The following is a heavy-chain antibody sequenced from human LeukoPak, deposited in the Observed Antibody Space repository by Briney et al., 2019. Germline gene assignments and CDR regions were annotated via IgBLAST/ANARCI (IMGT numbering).Heavy chain of an antibody. J-gene: IGHJ4*02. CDR3: RRHLTPDDGDYLFDY. CDR1: GGSISSSSYY. Sequence: SETLSLTCTVSGGSISSSSYYCGWIRQPPGKGLEWIGSIYYSGSTYYNPSLKSRVTISVDTSKNQFSLKLSSLSTADTAVYRTRRHLTPDDGDYLFDYWGQGTLVTVSS. V-gene: IGHV4-39*01. CDR2: IYYSGST. D-gene: IGHD4-17*01.